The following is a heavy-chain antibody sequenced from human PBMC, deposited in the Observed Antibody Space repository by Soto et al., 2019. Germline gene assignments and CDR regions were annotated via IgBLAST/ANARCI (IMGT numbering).Heavy chain of an antibody. CDR2: INSDGSST. J-gene: IGHJ6*03. CDR3: ARGGPKKGSGLYDYIWGREDCFYYMDV. CDR1: GFTFSSYW. Sequence: EVQLVESGGGLVQPGGSLRLSCAASGFTFSSYWMHWVRQAPGKGLVWVSRINSDGSSTSYADSVKGRFTISRDNAKNTLYLQMNSLRAEDTAVYYCARGGPKKGSGLYDYIWGREDCFYYMDVWGKGTTVTVSS. D-gene: IGHD3-16*01. V-gene: IGHV3-74*01.